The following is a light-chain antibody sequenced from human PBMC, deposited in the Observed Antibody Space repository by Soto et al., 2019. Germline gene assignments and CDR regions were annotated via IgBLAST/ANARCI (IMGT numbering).Light chain of an antibody. V-gene: IGLV1-44*01. CDR3: AALDDSLNGRV. J-gene: IGLJ1*01. CDR1: NSNIGSNT. CDR2: YDN. Sequence: QSVLTQPPSASGTPGQRVTISWSGSNSNIGSNTVNCYQQLPGTAPKLLIYYDNLRPSGVPDRISGSKSGTSASLAISGLQSDDEADYYCAALDDSLNGRVFGTGTKLNVL.